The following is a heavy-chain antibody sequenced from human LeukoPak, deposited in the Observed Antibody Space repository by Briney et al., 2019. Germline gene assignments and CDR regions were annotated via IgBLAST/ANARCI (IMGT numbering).Heavy chain of an antibody. D-gene: IGHD6-13*01. CDR1: GGSISSSSYY. CDR2: IYYSGST. J-gene: IGHJ1*01. V-gene: IGHV4-39*01. CDR3: ARGPFVRPRQQLVREYFQH. Sequence: SETLSLTCTVSGGSISSSSYYWGWIRQPPGKGLEWIGSIYYSGSTYYNPSLKSRVTISVDTSKNQFSLKLSSVTAADTAVYYCARGPFVRPRQQLVREYFQHWGQGTLVTVSS.